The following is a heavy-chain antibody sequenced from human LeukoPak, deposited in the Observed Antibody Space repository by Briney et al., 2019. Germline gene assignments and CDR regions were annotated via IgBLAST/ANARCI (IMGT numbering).Heavy chain of an antibody. D-gene: IGHD3-3*01. J-gene: IGHJ3*02. CDR2: ISSSSSYI. CDR3: AREYYDFWSGYYTYGAFDI. V-gene: IGHV3-21*01. CDR1: GFTVSSNY. Sequence: PGGSLRLSCAAAGFTVSSNYMSWVRQAPGKGLEWVSSISSSSSYIYYADSVKGRFTISRDNAKNSLYLQMNSLRAEDTAVYYCAREYYDFWSGYYTYGAFDIWGQGTMVTVSS.